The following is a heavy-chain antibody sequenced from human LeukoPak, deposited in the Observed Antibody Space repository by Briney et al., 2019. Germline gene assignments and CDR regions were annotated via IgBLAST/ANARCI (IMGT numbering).Heavy chain of an antibody. Sequence: SVKVSCKASGGTFSSYAISWVRQAPGQGLEWMGGIIPIFGTANYAQKFQGRVTITTDESTSTDYMELSSLRSEDTAVYYCARADRLRFLEWLLDYWGQGTLVTVSS. CDR2: IIPIFGTA. J-gene: IGHJ4*02. D-gene: IGHD3-3*01. V-gene: IGHV1-69*05. CDR1: GGTFSSYA. CDR3: ARADRLRFLEWLLDY.